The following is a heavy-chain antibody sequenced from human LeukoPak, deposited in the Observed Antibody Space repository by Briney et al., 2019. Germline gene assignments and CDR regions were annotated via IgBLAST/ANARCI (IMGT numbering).Heavy chain of an antibody. CDR1: GFTFSDCW. D-gene: IGHD3-16*01. V-gene: IGHV3-7*01. Sequence: GGSLRLSCAASGFTFSDCWMSWVRQAPGKGLEWVANMNQDGSEINYVHSMKGRFTISRDNARNSLYLQMNSLRAEDTAVYYCARDGIVIRFGGQDVWGQGTTVTVSS. CDR3: ARDGIVIRFGGQDV. J-gene: IGHJ6*02. CDR2: MNQDGSEI.